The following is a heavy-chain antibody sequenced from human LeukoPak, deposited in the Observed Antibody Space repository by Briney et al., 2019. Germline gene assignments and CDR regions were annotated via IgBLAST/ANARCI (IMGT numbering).Heavy chain of an antibody. Sequence: GGSLRLSCAASGFTFGSYSMNWVRQAPGKGLEWVSSISSSSSYIYYADSVKGRFTISRDNAKNSLYLQMNSLRAEDTAVYYCASGAYCSSTSCYKGPIDYWGQGTLVTVSS. V-gene: IGHV3-21*01. CDR1: GFTFGSYS. CDR2: ISSSSSYI. D-gene: IGHD2-2*01. CDR3: ASGAYCSSTSCYKGPIDY. J-gene: IGHJ4*02.